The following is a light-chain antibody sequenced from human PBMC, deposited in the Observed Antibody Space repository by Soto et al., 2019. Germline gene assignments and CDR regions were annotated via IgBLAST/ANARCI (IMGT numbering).Light chain of an antibody. CDR1: QNVTSSY. V-gene: IGKV3-20*01. J-gene: IGKJ5*01. CDR3: QRIT. Sequence: LAPGERATLSCRTSQNVTSSYLAWHQKKPGQAPRLLIYGASRRATGVPDRFSGSGSGTDFVLTISRLEPEDFAVYYCQRITFGPGTRL. CDR2: GAS.